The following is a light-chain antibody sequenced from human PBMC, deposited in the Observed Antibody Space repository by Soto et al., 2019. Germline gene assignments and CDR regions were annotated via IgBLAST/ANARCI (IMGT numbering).Light chain of an antibody. CDR1: SSDVGAYKY. Sequence: QSVLTQPPSASGSPGQSVTISCTGTSSDVGAYKYVSWYQQHPGKAPKLMLYEVSKRPSGVPDRFSGSKSGNTASLTVSGLQAEDEAAYYCSSYAGSNFVVFGGGTKLTVL. V-gene: IGLV2-8*01. CDR3: SSYAGSNFVV. J-gene: IGLJ2*01. CDR2: EVS.